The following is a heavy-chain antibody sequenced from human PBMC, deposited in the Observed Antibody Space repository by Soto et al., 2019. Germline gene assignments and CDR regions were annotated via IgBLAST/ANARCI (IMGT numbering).Heavy chain of an antibody. J-gene: IGHJ5*02. V-gene: IGHV4-4*02. Sequence: PSETLSLTCAVSGGSFTSNNWWTWVRQPPGQGLEWIGEIYRTGSTNYNPSLKSRLTISVDTSKNQFSLKLSSVTAADTAVYYCAREEAVRIERWFDPWGQGALVTVSS. D-gene: IGHD2-15*01. CDR2: IYRTGST. CDR1: GGSFTSNNW. CDR3: AREEAVRIERWFDP.